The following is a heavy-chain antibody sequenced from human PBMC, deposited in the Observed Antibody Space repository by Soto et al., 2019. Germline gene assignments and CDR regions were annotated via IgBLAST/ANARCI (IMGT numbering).Heavy chain of an antibody. Sequence: QVQLVQSGAEVTRPGASVKVSCKASGYSFISHYIHWVRQAPGQGLEWMGFINPSGGSATLAQKFQGRVTMTSDTSTSTVYMELTIPRSEDAAVYYCARDYLSSKLSLSYFDFWGQGTLVTVSS. CDR3: ARDYLSSKLSLSYFDF. CDR2: INPSGGSA. D-gene: IGHD2-2*01. V-gene: IGHV1-46*01. J-gene: IGHJ4*02. CDR1: GYSFISHY.